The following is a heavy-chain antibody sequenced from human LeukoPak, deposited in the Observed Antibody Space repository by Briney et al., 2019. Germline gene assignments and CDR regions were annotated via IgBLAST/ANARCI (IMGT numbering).Heavy chain of an antibody. Sequence: GGSLRLSCAASGFTFSNYWMSWVRQAPGKGLEWVANIKQDGSDKYYVDSVKGRFTISRDNAMNSLYLQMNSLRAEDTAVYYCARATTLFGVDKYFHYWGQGTPVTVSS. D-gene: IGHD3-3*01. CDR1: GFTFSNYW. V-gene: IGHV3-7*05. J-gene: IGHJ4*02. CDR3: ARATTLFGVDKYFHY. CDR2: IKQDGSDK.